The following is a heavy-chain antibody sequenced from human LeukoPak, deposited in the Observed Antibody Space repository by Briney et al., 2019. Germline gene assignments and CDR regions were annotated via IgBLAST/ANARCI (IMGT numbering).Heavy chain of an antibody. CDR2: IYYSGST. Sequence: SETLSLTCTDSGGSISSSSYYWGWIRQPPGKGLEWIGYIYYSGSTNYNPSLKSRVTISVDTSKNQFSLKLSSVTAADTAVYYCARDHRYCSGCSCYSGFYYGMDAWGQGTTVTVSS. D-gene: IGHD2-15*01. CDR3: ARDHRYCSGCSCYSGFYYGMDA. J-gene: IGHJ6*02. CDR1: GGSISSSSYY. V-gene: IGHV4-61*01.